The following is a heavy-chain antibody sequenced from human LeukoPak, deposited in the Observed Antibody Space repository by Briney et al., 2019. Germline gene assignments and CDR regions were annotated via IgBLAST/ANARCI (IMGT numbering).Heavy chain of an antibody. J-gene: IGHJ6*02. D-gene: IGHD3-3*01. V-gene: IGHV4-59*08. CDR2: IYYSGST. Sequence: SETLSLTCTVSGGSISIYYWSWVRQPPGKGLEWIGYIYYSGSTNYNPSLKSRVTISVDTSKNQFSLKLSSVTAADTAVYYCARHQSSYYDFWSGSPGTYYGMDVWGQGTTVTVSS. CDR3: ARHQSSYYDFWSGSPGTYYGMDV. CDR1: GGSISIYY.